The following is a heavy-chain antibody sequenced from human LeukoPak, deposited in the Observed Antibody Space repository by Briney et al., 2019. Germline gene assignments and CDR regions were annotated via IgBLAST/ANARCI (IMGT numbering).Heavy chain of an antibody. CDR3: TKSPGYYYYYGMDV. Sequence: PGGSLRLSCAASGFTFRSFGMHWVRQVPGKGLEWVAFIRYDGSNKYYADSVKGRFTISRDNSKNTLYLRMNSLRAEDTAVYYCTKSPGYYYYYGMDVWGQGTTVTVSS. CDR1: GFTFRSFG. V-gene: IGHV3-30*02. J-gene: IGHJ6*02. CDR2: IRYDGSNK.